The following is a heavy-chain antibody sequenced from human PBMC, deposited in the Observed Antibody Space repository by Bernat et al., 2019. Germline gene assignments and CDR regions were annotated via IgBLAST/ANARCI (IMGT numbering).Heavy chain of an antibody. CDR1: GFTFTDYG. Sequence: QVQLVESGGGVVQPGRSLRLSCAVSGFTFTDYGMHWVRQAPGKGLEWVAFISYDGTYKYYADSMKGRFTISRDSSNNTVSLQMNSLRPEDTAIYYCARDRTVGGSDQDHWGQGSLVTVSS. CDR2: ISYDGTYK. J-gene: IGHJ4*02. V-gene: IGHV3-30*03. D-gene: IGHD1-26*01. CDR3: ARDRTVGGSDQDH.